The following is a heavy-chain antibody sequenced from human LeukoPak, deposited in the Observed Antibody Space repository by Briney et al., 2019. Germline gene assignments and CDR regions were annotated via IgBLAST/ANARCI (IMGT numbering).Heavy chain of an antibody. CDR3: AKDYQSTVTLAPFDAFDI. CDR1: GFTVSSNY. J-gene: IGHJ3*02. V-gene: IGHV3-53*01. D-gene: IGHD4-17*01. Sequence: GGSLRLSCAASGFTVSSNYMSWVRQAPGKGLEWVSVIYSGGSTYYADSVKGRFTISRDNSKNTLYLQMNSLRAEDTAVYYCAKDYQSTVTLAPFDAFDIWGQGTMVTVSS. CDR2: IYSGGST.